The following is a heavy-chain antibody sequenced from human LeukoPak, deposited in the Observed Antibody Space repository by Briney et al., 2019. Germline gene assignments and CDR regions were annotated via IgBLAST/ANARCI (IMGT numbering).Heavy chain of an antibody. Sequence: ASVKVSCKASGGTFSSYAISWVRQAPGQGLEWMGGIIPIFGTVNYAQKFQGRVTITADESTSTAYMELSSLRSEDTAVYYCAREERARPFYGIWGQGTMVTVSS. CDR2: IIPIFGTV. CDR3: AREERARPFYGI. J-gene: IGHJ3*02. D-gene: IGHD1-1*01. CDR1: GGTFSSYA. V-gene: IGHV1-69*13.